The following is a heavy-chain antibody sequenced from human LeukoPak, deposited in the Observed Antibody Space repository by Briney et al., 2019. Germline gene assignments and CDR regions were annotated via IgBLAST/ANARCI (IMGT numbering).Heavy chain of an antibody. CDR3: ARLHASRAEEFDP. CDR1: GGSISGYY. Sequence: PSETLSLTCTVSGGSISGYYWSWIRQPPGKGLEWIGYIYSSGSASYNPSLISRVTILADTSKNQFSLTLTSVTAADTAVYYCARLHASRAEEFDPWGQGTLVTASS. CDR2: IYSSGSA. J-gene: IGHJ5*02. D-gene: IGHD3-16*01. V-gene: IGHV4-59*03.